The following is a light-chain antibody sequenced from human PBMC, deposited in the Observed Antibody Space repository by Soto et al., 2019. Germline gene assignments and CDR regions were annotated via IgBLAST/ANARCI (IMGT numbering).Light chain of an antibody. CDR3: AAWYDSLSGFV. Sequence: QSVLTQSPSASETPGQRATISCSGSTSNIGRNSVYWYQQLPGTAPKLLIYKSNQRPSWISARFSGSKSGTSASLAISELRSEDEADYYCAAWYDSLSGFVFGGGTKLTVL. V-gene: IGLV1-47*01. CDR1: TSNIGRNS. J-gene: IGLJ2*01. CDR2: KSN.